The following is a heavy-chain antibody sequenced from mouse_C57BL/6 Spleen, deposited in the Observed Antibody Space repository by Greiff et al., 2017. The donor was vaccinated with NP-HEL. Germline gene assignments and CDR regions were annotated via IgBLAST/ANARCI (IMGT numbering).Heavy chain of an antibody. CDR1: GYTFTDHT. D-gene: IGHD1-2*01. CDR2: IYPRDGST. CDR3: ARYITRGHYYAMDY. Sequence: QVQLQQSDAELVKPGAPVKISCKVSGYTFTDHTIHWMKQRPEQGLEWIGYIYPRDGSTKSNEKFKGKATLTADKSSSTAYMQRNSMTSEDSAVYFFARYITRGHYYAMDYWGQGASVTGSS. V-gene: IGHV1-78*01. J-gene: IGHJ4*01.